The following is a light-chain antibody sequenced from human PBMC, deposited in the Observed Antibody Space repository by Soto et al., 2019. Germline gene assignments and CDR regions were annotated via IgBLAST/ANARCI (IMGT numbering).Light chain of an antibody. Sequence: DIQMTQSPSSLSASVGDRVTITCRASETIASYLNWYQQRPGKAPKLLIYAASSLQSGVTSRFGGSGSGTDFTLTITSLQPEDFATYYCQQTYKPPRTFGQGTRL. J-gene: IGKJ1*01. CDR3: QQTYKPPRT. V-gene: IGKV1-39*01. CDR2: AAS. CDR1: ETIASY.